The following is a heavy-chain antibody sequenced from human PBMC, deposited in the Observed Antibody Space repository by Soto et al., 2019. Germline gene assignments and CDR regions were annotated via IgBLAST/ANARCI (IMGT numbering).Heavy chain of an antibody. CDR1: GFSFSDYY. J-gene: IGHJ2*01. V-gene: IGHV3-21*01. D-gene: IGHD6-19*01. Sequence: LRLSCAASGFSFSDYYINWVRQAPGKGLEWVSSISSGNSLIYYADSVKGRFTISRDNAKSSVYLQMSSLRAEDTAVYFCARALAVAGTYWYFDLWGRGTLVTVSS. CDR2: ISSGNSLI. CDR3: ARALAVAGTYWYFDL.